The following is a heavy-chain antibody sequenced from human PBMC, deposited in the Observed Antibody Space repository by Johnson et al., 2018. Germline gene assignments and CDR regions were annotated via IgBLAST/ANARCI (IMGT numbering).Heavy chain of an antibody. J-gene: IGHJ3*01. Sequence: LVESGGVVVQPGGSLRISCAASGFTFEDYTMHWVRQVPGKGLEWVSLISWDAGNAHYADSVKDRFTISRDNDRNSLSLQMSSLGSDDSGLYYCTKDMLRFGRFYVAFDVWVQGTVFTVSP. CDR2: ISWDAGNA. V-gene: IGHV3-43*01. CDR1: GFTFEDYT. CDR3: TKDMLRFGRFYVAFDV. D-gene: IGHD3-16*01.